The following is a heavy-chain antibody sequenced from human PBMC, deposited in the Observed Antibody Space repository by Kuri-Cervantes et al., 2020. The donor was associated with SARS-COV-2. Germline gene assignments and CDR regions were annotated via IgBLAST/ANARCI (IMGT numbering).Heavy chain of an antibody. J-gene: IGHJ5*02. CDR2: ISSSSNTI. V-gene: IGHV3-48*04. CDR3: ASSHQNTIFGGNWFDP. CDR1: GFTFSSYG. D-gene: IGHD3-3*01. Sequence: GESLKISCEASGFTFSSYGMNWVRQAPGKGLEWVSYISSSSNTIYYADSVKGRFIISRDNAKNSLYLQMNSLRAEDTAVYYCASSHQNTIFGGNWFDPWGQGTLVTVSS.